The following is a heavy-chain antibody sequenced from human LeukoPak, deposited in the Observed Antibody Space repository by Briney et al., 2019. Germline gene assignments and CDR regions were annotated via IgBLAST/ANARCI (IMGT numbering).Heavy chain of an antibody. CDR1: GYTFTGYY. Sequence: ASVKVSCKASGYTFTGYYMHWVRQAPGQGLEWMGWINPNSGGTNCAQKFQGRVTMTRDTSISTAYMELSRLRSDDTAVYYCARSAAGLDAFDIWGQGTMVTVSS. J-gene: IGHJ3*02. CDR2: INPNSGGT. V-gene: IGHV1-2*02. D-gene: IGHD6-13*01. CDR3: ARSAAGLDAFDI.